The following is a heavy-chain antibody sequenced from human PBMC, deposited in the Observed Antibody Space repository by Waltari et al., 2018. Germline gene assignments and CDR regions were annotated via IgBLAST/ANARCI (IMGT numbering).Heavy chain of an antibody. D-gene: IGHD6-13*01. Sequence: QVQLQESGPGLVKPSQTLSLTCTVSGGSISSVSYYWSWIRQPAGKGLEWIGRIYTSGSTNYNPSLKSRVTISVDTSKNQFSLKLSSVTAADTAVYYCARAKFWVAAAGFDYWGQGTLVTVSS. CDR2: IYTSGST. CDR1: GGSISSVSYY. J-gene: IGHJ4*02. CDR3: ARAKFWVAAAGFDY. V-gene: IGHV4-61*02.